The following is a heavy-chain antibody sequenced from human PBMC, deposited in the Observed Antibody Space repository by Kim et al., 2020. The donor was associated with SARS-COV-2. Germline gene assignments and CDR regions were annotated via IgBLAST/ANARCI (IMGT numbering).Heavy chain of an antibody. CDR1: FFSILLGVYY. D-gene: IGHD3-3*01. Sequence: LSLPFPFSFFSILLGVYYWLWLRQHPGKGLEWIGYIYYSGSTYYNPSLKSRVTISVDTSKNQFSLKLSSVTAADTAVYYCARVLGDYDFWSGYPGHAFDIWGQGTMVTVSS. V-gene: IGHV4-31*03. J-gene: IGHJ3*02. CDR3: ARVLGDYDFWSGYPGHAFDI. CDR2: IYYSGST.